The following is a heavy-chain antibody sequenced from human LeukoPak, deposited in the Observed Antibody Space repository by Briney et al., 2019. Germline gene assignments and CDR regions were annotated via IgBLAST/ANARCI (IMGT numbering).Heavy chain of an antibody. CDR3: AKAGNSSWYFDY. CDR2: ISGSGST. CDR1: GFTFSSYA. Sequence: GGSLRLSCAASGFTFSSYAMSWVRQAPGKGLEWVSAISGSGSTYYADSVKGRFTISRDNSKNTLYLQMNSLRAEDTAVYYCAKAGNSSWYFDYWGQGTLVTVSS. J-gene: IGHJ4*02. D-gene: IGHD6-13*01. V-gene: IGHV3-23*01.